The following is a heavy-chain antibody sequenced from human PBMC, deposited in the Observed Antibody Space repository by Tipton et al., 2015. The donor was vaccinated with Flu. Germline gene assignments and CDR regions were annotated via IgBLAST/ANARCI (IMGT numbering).Heavy chain of an antibody. CDR2: IYYSGST. Sequence: TLSLTCTVSGGSISSYYWSWIRQPPGKGLEWIGYIYYSGSTNYNPSLKSRVTISVDTSKNQFSLKLSSVTAADTAVYYCARDAEDNYYYYGMDVWGQGTTVTVSS. CDR1: GGSISSYY. J-gene: IGHJ6*02. CDR3: ARDAEDNYYYYGMDV. V-gene: IGHV4-59*01.